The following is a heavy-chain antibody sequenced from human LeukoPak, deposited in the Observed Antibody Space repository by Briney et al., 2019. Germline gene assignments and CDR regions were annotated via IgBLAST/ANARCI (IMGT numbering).Heavy chain of an antibody. CDR1: GYTFTGYY. CDR3: ARRVVPAAMYDY. J-gene: IGHJ4*02. V-gene: IGHV1-2*02. CDR2: INPNSGGT. D-gene: IGHD2-2*01. Sequence: ASVKVSCKASGYTFTGYYMHWVRQAPGQGLEWMGWINPNSGGTNYAQKFQGRVTMTRDTSISTAYVELSRLRSDDTAVYYCARRVVPAAMYDYWGQGTLVTVSS.